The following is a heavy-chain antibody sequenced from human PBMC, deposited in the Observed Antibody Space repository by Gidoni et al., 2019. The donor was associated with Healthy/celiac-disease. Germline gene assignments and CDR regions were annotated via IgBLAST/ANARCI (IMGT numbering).Heavy chain of an antibody. CDR2: ISYDGSNK. CDR3: AKDLKGWRGSPLRYYYYGMDV. J-gene: IGHJ6*02. D-gene: IGHD5-12*01. V-gene: IGHV3-30*18. Sequence: QVQLVECGGGVVQPGRSLRLLCAASGFTFSSYGMPWVRQAPGKGLEWVAVISYDGSNKYYADSVKGRFTISRDNSKNTLYLQMNSLRAEDTAVYYCAKDLKGWRGSPLRYYYYGMDVWGQGTTVTVSS. CDR1: GFTFSSYG.